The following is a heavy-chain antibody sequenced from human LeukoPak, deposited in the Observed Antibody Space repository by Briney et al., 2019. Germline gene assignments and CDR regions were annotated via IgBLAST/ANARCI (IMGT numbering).Heavy chain of an antibody. CDR3: ARHYGP. Sequence: PSETLSLTCAVYGGSFSGYYWSWTRQPPGKGLEWIGSIYYSGSTYYNPSLKSRVTISVDTSKNQFSLKLNSVTATDTAVYYCARHYGPWGQGTLVTVSS. CDR2: IYYSGST. V-gene: IGHV4-34*01. CDR1: GGSFSGYY. D-gene: IGHD3-16*01. J-gene: IGHJ4*02.